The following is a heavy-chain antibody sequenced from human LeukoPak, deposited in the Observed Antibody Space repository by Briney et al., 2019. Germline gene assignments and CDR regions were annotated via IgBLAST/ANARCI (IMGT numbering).Heavy chain of an antibody. CDR1: GGAISRSDYW. V-gene: IGHV4-39*01. D-gene: IGHD1-14*01. CDR2: IYYNGGT. CDR3: ARHRSAGISHAFDY. J-gene: IGHJ4*02. Sequence: SETLSLTCTVTGGAISRSDYWWNWLRQPPGKGLEWIGNIYYNGGTYYSPSLKTRVTMSIDTSTNQFSLSLTSVTAADTAVYYCARHRSAGISHAFDYWGQGILVTVSS.